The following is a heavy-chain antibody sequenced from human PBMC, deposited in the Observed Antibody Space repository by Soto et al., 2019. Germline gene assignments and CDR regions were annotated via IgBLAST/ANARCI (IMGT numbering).Heavy chain of an antibody. D-gene: IGHD3-16*01. Sequence: QVQLVESGGGVVQPGTSLRLSCVGSGFTFRSYVIHWVRQAPGKGLEWVALTSYDGSNKHYDDSVKGRFTISRDNSRNTVDPQMDNLRLEDTALYYCARWGTTGGLDVWGQGTLVSVSS. CDR3: ARWGTTGGLDV. J-gene: IGHJ4*02. V-gene: IGHV3-30*19. CDR1: GFTFRSYV. CDR2: TSYDGSNK.